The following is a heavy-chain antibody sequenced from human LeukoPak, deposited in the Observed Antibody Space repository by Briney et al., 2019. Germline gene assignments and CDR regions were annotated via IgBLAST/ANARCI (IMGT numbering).Heavy chain of an antibody. J-gene: IGHJ3*02. CDR3: GRVYYVGMAFPQLAGFDN. D-gene: IGHD5-24*01. CDR1: GFTFSSYE. CDR2: ISSSGSTI. V-gene: IGHV3-48*03. Sequence: GGSLRLSCAASGFTFSSYEMNWVRQAPGKGLEWVSYISSSGSTIYYADSVKGRFTISRDNAKNSLYLQMNSLRAEDKAVYYFGRVYYVGMAFPQLAGFDNWGQGTKVNGSS.